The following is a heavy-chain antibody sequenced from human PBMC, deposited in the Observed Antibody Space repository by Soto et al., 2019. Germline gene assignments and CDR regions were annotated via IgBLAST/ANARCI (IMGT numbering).Heavy chain of an antibody. CDR2: IIPILGIA. V-gene: IGHV1-69*02. Sequence: CKGAAGTFSSYTISCVRQAPGQGLEWMGRIIPILGIANYAQKFQGRVTITADKSTSTAYMELSSLRSEDTAVYYCARQYYFGSGSYYNRPFDFWGQGTLVTVPQ. CDR1: AGTFSSYT. D-gene: IGHD3-10*01. CDR3: ARQYYFGSGSYYNRPFDF. J-gene: IGHJ4*02.